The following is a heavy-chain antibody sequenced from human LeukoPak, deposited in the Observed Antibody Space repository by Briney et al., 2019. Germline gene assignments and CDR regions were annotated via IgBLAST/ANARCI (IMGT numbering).Heavy chain of an antibody. V-gene: IGHV3-23*01. CDR1: GFTFSSYA. D-gene: IGHD4-17*01. J-gene: IGHJ6*02. Sequence: GGSLRLPCAASGFTFSSYAMSWVRQAPGRGLEWVSAISGSGGSTYYADSVKGRFTISRDNSKNTLYLQMNSLRAEDTAVYYCAKSHDYGDYAGYYYYGMDVWGQGTTVTVSS. CDR3: AKSHDYGDYAGYYYYGMDV. CDR2: ISGSGGST.